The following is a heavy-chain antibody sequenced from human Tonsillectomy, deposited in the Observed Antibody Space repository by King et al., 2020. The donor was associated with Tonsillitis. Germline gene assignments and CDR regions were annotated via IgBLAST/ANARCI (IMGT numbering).Heavy chain of an antibody. CDR1: GYTLTELS. CDR3: ATDPPYCDFWSGYYRV. V-gene: IGHV1-24*01. Sequence: VQLVQSGAEVKKPGASVKVSCKVSGYTLTELSMHWVRQAPGKGLEWMGGFDPEDGETIYAQKFQGRVTMTEDTSTDTAYMELSSLRSEDTAVYYCATDPPYCDFWSGYYRVWGQGPLVTVSS. CDR2: FDPEDGET. D-gene: IGHD3-3*01. J-gene: IGHJ4*02.